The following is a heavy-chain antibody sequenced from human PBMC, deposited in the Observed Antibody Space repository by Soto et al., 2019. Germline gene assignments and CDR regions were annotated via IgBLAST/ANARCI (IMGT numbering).Heavy chain of an antibody. CDR2: ISPSSGYT. CDR1: GYRFTNYG. J-gene: IGHJ4*02. V-gene: IGHV1-18*01. D-gene: IGHD6-25*01. Sequence: ASVKVSCKASGYRFTNYGFCWLRQVPGQGLEWMGYISPSSGYTTYAPNLQERVIMTTDSSTTTVYMELRSLTSDDTAVYYCAREMWTRSGPQNFFDYWGQGALVTVSS. CDR3: AREMWTRSGPQNFFDY.